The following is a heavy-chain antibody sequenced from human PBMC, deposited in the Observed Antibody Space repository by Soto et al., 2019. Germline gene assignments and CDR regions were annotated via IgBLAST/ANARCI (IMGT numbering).Heavy chain of an antibody. J-gene: IGHJ5*02. CDR1: GGSISSYY. CDR3: AGEFHPWNWFDP. Sequence: SETLSLTCTVSGGSISSYYWSWIRQPPGKGLEWIGYIYYSGSTNYNPSLKSRVTISVDTSKNQFSLKLTSVTAADTAVYYCAGEFHPWNWFDPWGQGTLVTVSS. V-gene: IGHV4-59*12. CDR2: IYYSGST.